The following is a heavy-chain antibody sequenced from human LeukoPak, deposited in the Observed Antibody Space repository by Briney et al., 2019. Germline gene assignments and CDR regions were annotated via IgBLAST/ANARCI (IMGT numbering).Heavy chain of an antibody. Sequence: GGSLRLSCAASGFTFSSYWMSWVRQAPGKGLEWVANIKQDGSEKYYVDSVKGRFTISRDNAKNSLYMQIKSLRAEDTAVYYCAREGSSSKPPFDYWGQGELVTVSS. D-gene: IGHD6-6*01. V-gene: IGHV3-7*01. CDR3: AREGSSSKPPFDY. J-gene: IGHJ4*02. CDR1: GFTFSSYW. CDR2: IKQDGSEK.